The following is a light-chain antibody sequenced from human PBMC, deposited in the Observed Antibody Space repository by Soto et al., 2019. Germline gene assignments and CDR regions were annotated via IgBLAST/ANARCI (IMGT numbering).Light chain of an antibody. Sequence: QSVLTQPASVSESPGQSITISCTGTSSDVGASDYVSWYQQHPGKAPRLIIYEISNRPSGVSNRFSGSKSGNTASLTISGLQAEDESDYYCSSYTTSHTLVFGGGTKLTVL. CDR3: SSYTTSHTLV. CDR1: SSDVGASDY. V-gene: IGLV2-14*01. CDR2: EIS. J-gene: IGLJ2*01.